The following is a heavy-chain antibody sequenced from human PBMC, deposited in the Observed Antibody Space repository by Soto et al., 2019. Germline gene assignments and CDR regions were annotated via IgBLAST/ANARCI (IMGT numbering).Heavy chain of an antibody. J-gene: IGHJ6*02. Sequence: QVQLVQSGAEVKKPGSSVTVSCKASGGTFGNSAISWVRQAPGQGLEWMGGIIPIFPSPDYAQKFQGRVTXTXDXXTSTAYREFTSLGSDDTAVYYCARDKDRQQLGGNYYYGIDVWGQGTTVTVSS. V-gene: IGHV1-69*05. CDR1: GGTFGNSA. CDR2: IIPIFPSP. D-gene: IGHD3-3*02. CDR3: ARDKDRQQLGGNYYYGIDV.